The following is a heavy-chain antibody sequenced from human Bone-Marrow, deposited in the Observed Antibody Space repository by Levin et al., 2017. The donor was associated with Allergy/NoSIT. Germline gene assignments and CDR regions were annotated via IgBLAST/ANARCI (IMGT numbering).Heavy chain of an antibody. CDR2: INPSGSTT. CDR3: AKDIVAPGLFLDY. V-gene: IGHV3-11*01. J-gene: IGHJ4*02. Sequence: SCAVSGFSFSDFYMTWIRQAPGMGLEWVSYINPSGSTTYYADSVKGRFTISRDNAKNSLYLQMNSLRVEDTAVYYCAKDIVAPGLFLDYWGQGALVTVSS. CDR1: GFSFSDFY. D-gene: IGHD2-2*01.